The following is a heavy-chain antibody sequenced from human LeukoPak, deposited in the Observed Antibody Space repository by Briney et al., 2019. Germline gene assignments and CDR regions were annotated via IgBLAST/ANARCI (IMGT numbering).Heavy chain of an antibody. CDR3: ARCSSGDGHYYYYYGMDV. CDR1: GYTFTGYY. V-gene: IGHV1-8*02. CDR2: MNRNSGNT. J-gene: IGHJ6*02. D-gene: IGHD6-19*01. Sequence: GASVKVSCKASGYTFTGYYMHWVRQAPGQGLEWMGWMNRNSGNTGYAQKFQGRVTMTRNTSISTAYMELSSLRSEDTAVYYCARCSSGDGHYYYYYGMDVWGQGTTVTVSS.